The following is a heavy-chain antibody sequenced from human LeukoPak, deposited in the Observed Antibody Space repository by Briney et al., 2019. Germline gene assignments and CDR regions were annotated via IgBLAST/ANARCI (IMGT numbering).Heavy chain of an antibody. CDR2: IKQDGSEK. CDR3: ARDLTASTTPFDY. Sequence: GGSLRLSCAASGFTFSSYWMSWVGQAPGKGGEGGANIKQDGSEKSYVDSVKGRFTISRDNAKNSLYLQMNSLRAEDTAVYYCARDLTASTTPFDYWGQGTLVTVSS. CDR1: GFTFSSYW. V-gene: IGHV3-7*01. J-gene: IGHJ4*02. D-gene: IGHD2-21*02.